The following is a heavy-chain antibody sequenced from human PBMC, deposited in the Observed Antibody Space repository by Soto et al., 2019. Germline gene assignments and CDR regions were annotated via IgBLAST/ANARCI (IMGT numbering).Heavy chain of an antibody. CDR3: TTVPQYDYVWGSYRPDDY. V-gene: IGHV3-15*01. CDR2: IKSKTDGGTT. J-gene: IGHJ4*02. D-gene: IGHD3-16*02. Sequence: EVQLVESGGGLVKPGGSLRLSCAASGFTFSNAWMSWVRQAPGKGLEWVGRIKSKTDGGTTDYAAPVKGRFTISRDDSKNTLYLQMNSLKTEDTAVYYCTTVPQYDYVWGSYRPDDYWGQGTLVTVSS. CDR1: GFTFSNAW.